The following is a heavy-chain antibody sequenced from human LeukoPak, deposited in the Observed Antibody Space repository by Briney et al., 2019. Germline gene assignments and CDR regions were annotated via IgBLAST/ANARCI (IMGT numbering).Heavy chain of an antibody. J-gene: IGHJ4*02. Sequence: GGSLRLSCAASGFTFSDYYMSWIRQAPGKGLEWVSYISSSGSTIYYADSVKGRFTISRDNAKNSLYLQMNSLRAVDTAVYYCARGITMIVVREDYWGQGTLVTVSS. D-gene: IGHD3-22*01. CDR1: GFTFSDYY. V-gene: IGHV3-11*04. CDR3: ARGITMIVVREDY. CDR2: ISSSGSTI.